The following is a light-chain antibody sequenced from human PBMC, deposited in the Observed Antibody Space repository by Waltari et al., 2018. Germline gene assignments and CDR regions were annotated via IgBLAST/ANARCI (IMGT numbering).Light chain of an antibody. J-gene: IGKJ4*01. V-gene: IGKV1-6*01. Sequence: AIKMTQSPSSRSASVGKRVTITCRASQGISNDLGWYQQKPGDAPKLLIYAASTLQSWVSSMFSGSGSGTDFTLTISSLQPEDFATYYCLQDYNYPLTFGGGTKVEIK. CDR3: LQDYNYPLT. CDR1: QGISND. CDR2: AAS.